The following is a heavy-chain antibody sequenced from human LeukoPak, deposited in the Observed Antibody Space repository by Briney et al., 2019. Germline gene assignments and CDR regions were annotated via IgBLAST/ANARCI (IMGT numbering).Heavy chain of an antibody. CDR2: ISYDGSNK. CDR3: AKDRSSSWYGGFDC. D-gene: IGHD6-13*01. V-gene: IGHV3-30*18. CDR1: GFTFSSYG. Sequence: PGGSLRLSCAASGFTFSSYGMHWVRQAPGKGLEWVAVISYDGSNKYYADSVKGRFTISRDTSKNTLYLQMNSPRAEDTAVYFCAKDRSSSWYGGFDCWGQGTLVTLSS. J-gene: IGHJ4*02.